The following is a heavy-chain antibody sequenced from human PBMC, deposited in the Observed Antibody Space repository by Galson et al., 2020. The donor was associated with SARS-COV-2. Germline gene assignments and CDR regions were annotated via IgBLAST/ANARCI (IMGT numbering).Heavy chain of an antibody. J-gene: IGHJ1*01. CDR3: ARQINYGGNPIEYFQH. CDR1: GYSFTSYW. D-gene: IGHD4-17*01. V-gene: IGHV5-51*01. CDR2: IYPGDSDT. Sequence: GESLKISCKGSGYSFTSYWIGWVRQMPGKGLEWMGIIYPGDSDTRYSPSFQGQVTISADKSISTAYLQWSSLKASDTAMYYCARQINYGGNPIEYFQHWGQGTLVTGSS.